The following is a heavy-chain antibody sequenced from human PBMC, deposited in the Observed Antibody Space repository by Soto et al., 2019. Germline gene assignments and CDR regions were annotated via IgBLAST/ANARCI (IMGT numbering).Heavy chain of an antibody. CDR2: ISYDGSNK. CDR3: ARVTGPEAFDI. Sequence: PGGSLRLSCAASGFTFSSYAMHWVRQAPGKGLEWVAVISYDGSNKYYADSVKGRFTISRDNSKNTLYLQMNSLRAEDAAVYYCARVTGPEAFDIWGQGTMVTVSS. V-gene: IGHV3-30-3*01. CDR1: GFTFSSYA. J-gene: IGHJ3*02.